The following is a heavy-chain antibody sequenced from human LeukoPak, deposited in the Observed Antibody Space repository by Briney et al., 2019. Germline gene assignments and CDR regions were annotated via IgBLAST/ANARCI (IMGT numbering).Heavy chain of an antibody. CDR1: GGYFSNSH. D-gene: IGHD5-18*01. J-gene: IGHJ3*02. V-gene: IGHV4-34*01. CDR3: ARSGYSYGYGFAFDI. Sequence: PSETLSLTCAVYGGYFSNSHWSWIRQPPGKGLEWIGEINHSGSTYYNPSLKSRVTISVDTSKNQFSLKLSSVTAADTAVYYCARSGYSYGYGFAFDIWGQGTMVTVSS. CDR2: INHSGST.